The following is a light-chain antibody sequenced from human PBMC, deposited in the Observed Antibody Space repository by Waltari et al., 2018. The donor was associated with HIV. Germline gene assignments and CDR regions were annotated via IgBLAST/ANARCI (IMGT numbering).Light chain of an antibody. CDR1: NIGSKS. Sequence: SYVLTQPPSVSVAPGKTARITCGGNNIGSKSVHWYQQKPGQAPVLVIYYDSDRPSGIPERFSGSNSGNTATLTISRVEAGDEADYYCQVWDSSNNHPVFGGGTKLTVL. CDR3: QVWDSSNNHPV. V-gene: IGLV3-21*04. J-gene: IGLJ2*01. CDR2: YDS.